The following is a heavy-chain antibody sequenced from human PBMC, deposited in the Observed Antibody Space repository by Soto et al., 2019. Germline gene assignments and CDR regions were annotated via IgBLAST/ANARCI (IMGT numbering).Heavy chain of an antibody. Sequence: PSETLSLTCTVSGGSITSCDNYWSWIRHPPGKGLEWIGYIYYSGHTYYNPSLKSRLTISVDTSKNHFSLRLSSVTAGDTAVYYCSRDGIPNSSSPFVIGHWGRGTLVTVSS. J-gene: IGHJ5*02. V-gene: IGHV4-30-4*01. CDR3: SRDGIPNSSSPFVIGH. CDR1: GGSITSCDNY. CDR2: IYYSGHT. D-gene: IGHD6-6*01.